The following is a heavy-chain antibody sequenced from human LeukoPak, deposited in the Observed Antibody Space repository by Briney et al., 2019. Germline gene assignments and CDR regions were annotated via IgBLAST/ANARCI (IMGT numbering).Heavy chain of an antibody. Sequence: PWETLSLTCTVSGGSISSSSYYWGWIRQPPGKGLEWFGSIDYSGRTYYNASVKIRITISIDTSKNNFYLKLGSVTAADTAVYYCATQEGYCSSTSCYRIDYWGQGTLVTVSS. V-gene: IGHV4-39*01. D-gene: IGHD2-2*01. CDR2: IDYSGRT. J-gene: IGHJ4*02. CDR1: GGSISSSSYY. CDR3: ATQEGYCSSTSCYRIDY.